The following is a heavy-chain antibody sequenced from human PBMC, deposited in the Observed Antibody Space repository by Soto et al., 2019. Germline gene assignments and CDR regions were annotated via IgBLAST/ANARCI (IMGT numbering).Heavy chain of an antibody. V-gene: IGHV4-30-2*06. CDR3: ARAFYGVDL. Sequence: SETLSLTCTVSGGSITSGGYSWSWIRQSPGQGLEWIGYIYQSRSAFYNPSLKTRATILVDRSKNQFSLNLTSVTAADAAVYYCARAFYGVDLWGQGTTVAVSS. CDR1: GGSITSGGYS. J-gene: IGHJ6*02. CDR2: IYQSRSA.